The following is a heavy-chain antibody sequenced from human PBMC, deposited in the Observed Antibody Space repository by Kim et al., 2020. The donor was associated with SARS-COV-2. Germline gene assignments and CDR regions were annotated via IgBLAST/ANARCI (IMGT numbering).Heavy chain of an antibody. CDR3: TRAGSMIVPDFDY. Sequence: GGSLRLSCTASGFTFGDYAMSWFRQAPGKGLEWVGFIRSKAYGGTTEYAASVKGRFTISRDDSKSIAYLQMNSLKTEDTAVYYCTRAGSMIVPDFDYWGQGTLVTVSS. V-gene: IGHV3-49*03. J-gene: IGHJ4*02. CDR2: IRSKAYGGTT. CDR1: GFTFGDYA. D-gene: IGHD3-22*01.